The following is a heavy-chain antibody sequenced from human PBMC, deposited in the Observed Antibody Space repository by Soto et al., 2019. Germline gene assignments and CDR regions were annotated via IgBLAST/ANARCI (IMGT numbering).Heavy chain of an antibody. V-gene: IGHV1-18*03. CDR1: GYSFTSTG. D-gene: IGHD3-10*01. J-gene: IGHJ4*02. CDR2: TSTFNGEA. Sequence: QVQLVQSGAEVKKPGASVKVSCKASGYSFTSTGISWVRQAPGQGPEWMGWTSTFNGEAKYAQKLQGRVTMTTDTSSTTAYMGLRSLTSADLAVYYCASALDGSESYFTDCWGQGTSVTVAS. CDR3: ASALDGSESYFTDC.